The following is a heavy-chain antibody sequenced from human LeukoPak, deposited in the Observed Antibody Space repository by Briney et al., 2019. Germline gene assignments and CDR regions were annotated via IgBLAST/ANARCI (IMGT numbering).Heavy chain of an antibody. V-gene: IGHV1-2*02. CDR3: ARGRIAVARNPFDY. J-gene: IGHJ4*02. CDR1: GYTFTGYY. CDR2: INPNSGGT. Sequence: ASVKVSCKASGYTFTGYYMHWVRQAPGQGREGMGWINPNSGGTNYAQKFQGRVTMTRDTSISTAYMELSRLRSDDTAVYYCARGRIAVARNPFDYWGQGTLVTVSS. D-gene: IGHD6-19*01.